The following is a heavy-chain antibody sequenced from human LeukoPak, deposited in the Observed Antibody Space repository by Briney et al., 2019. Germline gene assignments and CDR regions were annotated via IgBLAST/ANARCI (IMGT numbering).Heavy chain of an antibody. CDR2: INPNSGGT. J-gene: IGHJ4*02. D-gene: IGHD3-9*01. Sequence: GASVKVSCKASEYTFTGYYMHWVRQAPGQGLEWMGWINPNSGGTNYAQKFQGRVTMTRDTSISTAYMELRRLRSDDTAVYYCARDGPHSGYDILTGYYRVTTTKYYFDYWGQGTLVTVSS. V-gene: IGHV1-2*02. CDR3: ARDGPHSGYDILTGYYRVTTTKYYFDY. CDR1: EYTFTGYY.